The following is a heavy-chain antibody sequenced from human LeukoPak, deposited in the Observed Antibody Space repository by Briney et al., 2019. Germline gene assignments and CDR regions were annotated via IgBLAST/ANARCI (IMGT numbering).Heavy chain of an antibody. CDR2: IHPRSGDT. CDR1: GYSFTAFY. CDR3: ARDGEYGTGSYYRGSFDY. D-gene: IGHD3-10*01. Sequence: GASVKVSCKASGYSFTAFYIHWVRQAPGQGLEWMGWIHPRSGDTRYAQEFQGRVTMARDTSISTVYMDLSSLGSDDTAVYYSARDGEYGTGSYYRGSFDYWGQGILVTVSS. J-gene: IGHJ4*02. V-gene: IGHV1-2*02.